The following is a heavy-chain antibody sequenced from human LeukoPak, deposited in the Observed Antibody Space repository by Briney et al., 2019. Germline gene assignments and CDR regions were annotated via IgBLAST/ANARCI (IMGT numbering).Heavy chain of an antibody. Sequence: PGGSLRLSCAASGFTFSSYAMSWVRQAPGKGLEWVSAISGSGGSTYYADSVKGRFTISRDNSKNTLYLQMNSLRAEDTAVYYCARDGGSSSSVDYYYYYMDVWGKGTTVTVSS. CDR1: GFTFSSYA. CDR3: ARDGGSSSSVDYYYYYMDV. CDR2: ISGSGGST. V-gene: IGHV3-23*01. J-gene: IGHJ6*03. D-gene: IGHD6-6*01.